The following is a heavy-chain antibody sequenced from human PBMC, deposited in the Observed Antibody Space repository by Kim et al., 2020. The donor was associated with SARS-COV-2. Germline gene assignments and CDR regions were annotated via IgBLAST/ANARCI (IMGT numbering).Heavy chain of an antibody. D-gene: IGHD3-10*01. CDR3: ARGRHYLSVGTGRYYGSGSYPNYFDY. CDR2: INHSGST. V-gene: IGHV4-34*01. CDR1: GGSFSGYY. J-gene: IGHJ4*02. Sequence: SETLSLTCAVYGGSFSGYYWSWIRQPPGKGLEWIGEINHSGSTNYNPSLKSRVTISVDTSKNQFSLKLSSVTAADTAVYYCARGRHYLSVGTGRYYGSGSYPNYFDYWGQGTLVTVSS.